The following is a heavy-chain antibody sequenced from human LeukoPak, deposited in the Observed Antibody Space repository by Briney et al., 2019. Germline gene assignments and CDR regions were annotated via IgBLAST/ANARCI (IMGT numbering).Heavy chain of an antibody. J-gene: IGHJ4*02. CDR3: AKEGGSSWYFDY. V-gene: IGHV3-43*02. Sequence: GGSLRLSCAASGFTFDDYVMHWVRQAPGKGLEWVSLVSGDGGSIYYADSVKGRFTISRDSSKNSLYLQMNSLRTEDTALYYCAKEGGSSWYFDYWGQGTLVTVSS. CDR1: GFTFDDYV. CDR2: VSGDGGSI. D-gene: IGHD6-13*01.